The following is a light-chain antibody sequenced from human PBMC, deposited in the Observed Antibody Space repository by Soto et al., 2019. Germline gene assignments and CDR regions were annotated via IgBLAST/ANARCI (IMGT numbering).Light chain of an antibody. V-gene: IGLV2-8*01. CDR3: SSYAGINNFGV. CDR1: SSDVGGYNY. J-gene: IGLJ1*01. Sequence: ALTQPPSASGSPGQSVTISCTGTSSDVGGYNYVSWYQQHPGKAPKLMIYEVSKRPSGAPDRFSGSKSGNTASLTVSGLQAEDEADYYCSSYAGINNFGVFGTGTKVTVL. CDR2: EVS.